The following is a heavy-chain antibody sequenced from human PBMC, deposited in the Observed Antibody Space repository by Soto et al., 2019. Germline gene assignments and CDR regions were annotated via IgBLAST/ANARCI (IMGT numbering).Heavy chain of an antibody. CDR2: IYYSGST. CDR1: GGSISSGGYY. J-gene: IGHJ6*02. V-gene: IGHV4-31*03. Sequence: SETLSLTCTVSGGSISSGGYYWSWIRQHPGKGLEWIGYIYYSGSTYYNPSLKSRVTISVDASKNQFSLKLSSVTAADTAVYYCARGSQETPRHYYYYGMDVWGQGTTVTVSS. CDR3: ARGSQETPRHYYYYGMDV.